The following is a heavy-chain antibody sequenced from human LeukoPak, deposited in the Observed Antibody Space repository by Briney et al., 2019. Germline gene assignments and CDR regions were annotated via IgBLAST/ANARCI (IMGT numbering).Heavy chain of an antibody. D-gene: IGHD4-17*01. V-gene: IGHV3-64*01. CDR1: GFTFSSYA. J-gene: IGHJ4*02. CDR2: ISSNGGST. CDR3: ARHTYGEALFDC. Sequence: GGSLRLSCAASGFTFSSYAMHWVRQAPGKGLEYVSAISSNGGSTYYANSVKGRFTISRDNSKNTLYLQMNSLRAEDTAVYYCARHTYGEALFDCWGQGTLVTVSS.